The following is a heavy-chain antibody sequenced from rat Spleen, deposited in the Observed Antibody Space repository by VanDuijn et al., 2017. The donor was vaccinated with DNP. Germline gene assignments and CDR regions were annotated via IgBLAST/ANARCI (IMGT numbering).Heavy chain of an antibody. CDR2: ISPSGGST. J-gene: IGHJ4*01. CDR3: ARRPPITMMVMVTGAMDA. V-gene: IGHV5-25*01. CDR1: GFTFSNYD. Sequence: EVQLVESGGGLVQPGRSLKLSCAASGFTFSNYDMAWVRQAPTKGLEWVASISPSGGSTYYRDSVKGRFTVSRDNAKSSLYLQMDSLRSEDTATYYCARRPPITMMVMVTGAMDAWGQGTSVTVSS. D-gene: IGHD1-12*03.